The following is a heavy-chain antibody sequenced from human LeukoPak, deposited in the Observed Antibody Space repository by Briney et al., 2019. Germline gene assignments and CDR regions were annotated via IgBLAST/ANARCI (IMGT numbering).Heavy chain of an antibody. V-gene: IGHV1-46*01. J-gene: IGHJ5*02. CDR3: ATALSLYCSSTSCWGFDP. CDR1: GYTFTSYY. CDR2: INPSGGST. D-gene: IGHD2-2*01. Sequence: GASVKVSCKASGYTFTSYYMHWVRQAPGQGLEWMGIINPSGGSTSYAQKFQGRVTMTRDTSTSTVYMELSSLRSEDTAVYYCATALSLYCSSTSCWGFDPWGQGTLVTVSS.